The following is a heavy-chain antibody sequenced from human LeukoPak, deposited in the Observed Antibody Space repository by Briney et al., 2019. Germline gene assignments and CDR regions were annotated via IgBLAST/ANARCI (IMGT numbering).Heavy chain of an antibody. CDR1: GFTFSNAW. J-gene: IGHJ4*02. D-gene: IGHD3-10*01. CDR2: IKSKTDGGTT. Sequence: GGSLRLSCAASGFTFSNAWMSWVRQAPGKGLEWVGRIKSKTDGGTTDYAAPVKGRFTISRDDSKNTLYLQMNSLKTEDTAVYYCAPRPDMVQGVPFDYWGQGTLVTVSS. CDR3: APRPDMVQGVPFDY. V-gene: IGHV3-15*01.